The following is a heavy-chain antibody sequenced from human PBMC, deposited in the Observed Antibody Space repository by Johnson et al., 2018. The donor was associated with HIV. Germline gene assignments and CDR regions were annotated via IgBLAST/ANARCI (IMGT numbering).Heavy chain of an antibody. Sequence: QMLLVESGGGVVQPGRSLRLSCAASAFTFSSYAMHWVRQAPGKGLEWVAVISYDASNKYYADSVKGRFTISRDNSKNTLYLQMNSLRVEDTAVYYCARDHGQLWLLPAFDSWGQGTMVTVSS. CDR3: ARDHGQLWLLPAFDS. J-gene: IGHJ3*02. D-gene: IGHD5-18*01. V-gene: IGHV3-30*04. CDR2: ISYDASNK. CDR1: AFTFSSYA.